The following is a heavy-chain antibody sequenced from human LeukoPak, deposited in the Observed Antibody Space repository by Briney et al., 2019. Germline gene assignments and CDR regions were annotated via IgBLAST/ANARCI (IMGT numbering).Heavy chain of an antibody. CDR3: AARSSGNPYF. V-gene: IGHV3-7*03. J-gene: IGHJ4*02. CDR2: IKQDGSEK. CDR1: GLTLSNYW. D-gene: IGHD1-26*01. Sequence: GGSLRLSCTASGLTLSNYWMICVRQAPGKGLQWVAKIKQDGSEKYYVDSVKGRFTISRDNAENSLYLQMNSLRVEDTAVYHCAARSSGNPYFWGQGTLVTVSS.